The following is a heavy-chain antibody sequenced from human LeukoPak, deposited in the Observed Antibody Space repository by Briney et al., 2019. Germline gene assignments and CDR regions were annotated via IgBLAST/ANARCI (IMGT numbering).Heavy chain of an antibody. CDR2: IKKPGSET. D-gene: IGHD2-15*01. CDR3: AREDGYCSGGNCYSYFDS. J-gene: IGHJ4*02. V-gene: IGHV3-7*01. Sequence: PGGSLRLSCAASGFTFSHFWMSWVRQAPGKGLEWVAYIKKPGSETYYVDSVKGRFTITRDNTRSSLFLQMYSLRAEDTAVYFCAREDGYCSGGNCYSYFDSWGQGTLVTVSS. CDR1: GFTFSHFW.